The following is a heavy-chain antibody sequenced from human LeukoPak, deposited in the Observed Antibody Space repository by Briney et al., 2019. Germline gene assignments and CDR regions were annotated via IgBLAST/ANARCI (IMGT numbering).Heavy chain of an antibody. CDR2: LSGSGITT. J-gene: IGHJ4*01. V-gene: IGHV3-23*01. CDR1: GFTFSNSA. Sequence: GGSLRLSCAVSGFTFSNSAMSWVRQAPGKGLEWVSTLSGSGITTYYADSVKGRFTISRDNSKNTLYPQMNSLRAEDTAVYYCAKGIYSSGWSYFDYWGHGTLVTVSS. D-gene: IGHD6-19*01. CDR3: AKGIYSSGWSYFDY.